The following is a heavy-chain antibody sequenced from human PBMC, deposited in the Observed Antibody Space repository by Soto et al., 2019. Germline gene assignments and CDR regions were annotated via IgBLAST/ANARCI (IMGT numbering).Heavy chain of an antibody. CDR1: GYTFTSYA. Sequence: ASVKVSCKASGYTFTSYAMHWVRQAPGQRLEWMGWINAGNGNTKYSQKFQGRVTITRDTSKNQFSLQLDSVTSEDTAVYYCARDRTYDYDRSGYPKPFDPWGQGTPVTVSS. CDR3: ARDRTYDYDRSGYPKPFDP. CDR2: INAGNGNT. J-gene: IGHJ5*02. D-gene: IGHD3-22*01. V-gene: IGHV1-3*01.